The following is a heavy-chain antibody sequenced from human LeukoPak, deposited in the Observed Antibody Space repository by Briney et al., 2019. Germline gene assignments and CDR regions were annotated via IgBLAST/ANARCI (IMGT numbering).Heavy chain of an antibody. J-gene: IGHJ5*02. CDR2: INHSGST. CDR3: ARLSAAAGTFDP. V-gene: IGHV4-34*01. Sequence: PSETLSLTGAVYGGSFSGYYWSWIRQPPGKGLEWIGEINHSGSTNYNPSLKSRVTISVDTSKNQFSLKLSSVTAADTAVYYCARLSAAAGTFDPWGQGTLVTVSS. CDR1: GGSFSGYY. D-gene: IGHD6-13*01.